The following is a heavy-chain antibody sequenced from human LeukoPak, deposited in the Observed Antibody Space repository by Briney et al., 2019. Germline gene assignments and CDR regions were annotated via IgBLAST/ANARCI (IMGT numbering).Heavy chain of an antibody. D-gene: IGHD5-18*01. J-gene: IGHJ4*02. Sequence: GGSLRLSCAASGFTVSSNYMSWVRQAPGKGLEWVSVIYSGGSTYYADSVKGRFTISRDNSKNTLYLQMNSLRSEDTAVYYCATWDTAMWYFDYWGQGTLVTVSS. CDR2: IYSGGST. CDR1: GFTVSSNY. CDR3: ATWDTAMWYFDY. V-gene: IGHV3-53*05.